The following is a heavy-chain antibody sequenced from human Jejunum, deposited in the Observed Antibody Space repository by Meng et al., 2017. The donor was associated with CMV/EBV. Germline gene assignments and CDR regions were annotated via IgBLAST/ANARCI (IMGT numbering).Heavy chain of an antibody. J-gene: IGHJ5*02. Sequence: QITLKESGPTLVEPTQTRTLTCTFSGFSLTTNVEGVGWIRQPPGKALEWLALIHGGGGKQYSPSLQSRLTATRDTSKNQVVLTMTNMDPVDTATYYCVHRYSSSSGQVSWGQGTLVTVSS. V-gene: IGHV2-5*02. D-gene: IGHD6-6*01. CDR1: GFSLTTNVEG. CDR3: VHRYSSSSGQVS. CDR2: IHGGGGK.